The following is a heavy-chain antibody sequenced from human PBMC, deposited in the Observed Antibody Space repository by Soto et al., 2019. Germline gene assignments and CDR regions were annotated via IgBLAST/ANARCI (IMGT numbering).Heavy chain of an antibody. CDR1: GGNFSSHV. CDR3: ARDGRPSGSLLPMDY. J-gene: IGHJ4*01. Sequence: QVQLVQSGAEVKKPGSSVKVSCEASGGNFSSHVISWVRQAPGQGLEWMGGIIPIFGSPSYAQKFQGRVTITADKSTNTAYMELSSLRSEDTALYYCARDGRPSGSLLPMDYWGQGTLVTVSS. CDR2: IIPIFGSP. D-gene: IGHD3-10*01. V-gene: IGHV1-69*06.